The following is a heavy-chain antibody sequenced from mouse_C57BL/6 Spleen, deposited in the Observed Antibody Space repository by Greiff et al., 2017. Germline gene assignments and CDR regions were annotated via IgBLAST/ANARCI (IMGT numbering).Heavy chain of an antibody. CDR3: ARYGGLRRYYYAMDY. CDR2: IDPSDSYT. D-gene: IGHD2-2*01. Sequence: QVQLKQPGAELVMPGASVKLSCKASGYTFTSYWMHWVKQRPGQGLEWIGEIDPSDSYTNYNQKFKGKSTLTVDKSSSTAYMQLSSLTSEDSAVYYCARYGGLRRYYYAMDYWGQGTSVTVSS. V-gene: IGHV1-69*01. J-gene: IGHJ4*01. CDR1: GYTFTSYW.